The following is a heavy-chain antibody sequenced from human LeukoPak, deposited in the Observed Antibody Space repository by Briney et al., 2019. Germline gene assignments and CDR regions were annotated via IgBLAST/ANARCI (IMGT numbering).Heavy chain of an antibody. CDR1: GGSISSYY. CDR2: ISASGNT. J-gene: IGHJ4*02. Sequence: SQTLSLTCTVSGGSISSYYWSWIRQPAGKGLEWIGRISASGNTNYNPSLKSRVTMSVDMSKNLFALKLSSVTAADTAVYYCARQGVATAIDYWGQGTLVTVSS. D-gene: IGHD2-21*02. V-gene: IGHV4-4*07. CDR3: ARQGVATAIDY.